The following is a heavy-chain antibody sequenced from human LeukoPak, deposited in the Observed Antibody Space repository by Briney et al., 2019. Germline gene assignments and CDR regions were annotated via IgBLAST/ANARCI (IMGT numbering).Heavy chain of an antibody. Sequence: GGSLRLSCAASGFIFNEYFMGWVRQAPGKGPEWISYISTSGDVTYYSDSVRGRFTISRDNARNSLFLQLNGLEAEEPAVYYYAKGPRGGFVWGHRFDYWGQGRLVTVSS. J-gene: IGHJ4*02. CDR2: ISTSGDVT. CDR1: GFIFNEYF. V-gene: IGHV3-11*01. D-gene: IGHD3-16*01. CDR3: AKGPRGGFVWGHRFDY.